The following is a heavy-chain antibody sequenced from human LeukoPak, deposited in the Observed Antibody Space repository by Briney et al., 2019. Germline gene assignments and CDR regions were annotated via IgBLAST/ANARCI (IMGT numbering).Heavy chain of an antibody. CDR2: IYYSGTT. Sequence: PSETLSLTCTVSGGSISSYYWSWIRQPPGKGLEWIGYIYYSGTTNYNPSLKSRVTISVDTSKNQFSLKQSSVTAADTAVYYCAREDYCSGGSCYSGYFQHWGQGTLVTVSS. CDR1: GGSISSYY. CDR3: AREDYCSGGSCYSGYFQH. D-gene: IGHD2-15*01. J-gene: IGHJ1*01. V-gene: IGHV4-59*01.